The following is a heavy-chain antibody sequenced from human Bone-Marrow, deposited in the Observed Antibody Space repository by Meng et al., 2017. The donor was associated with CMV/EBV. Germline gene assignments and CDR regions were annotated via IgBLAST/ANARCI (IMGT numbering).Heavy chain of an antibody. CDR2: ISGSGGNT. V-gene: IGHV3-23*01. CDR3: ARPGSV. Sequence: GESLKISCAASGFTFSSYAMSWVRQAPGKGLEWVSTISGSGGNTYYPDSVKRRFTISRDNAKNSLYLQMNSLRAEDTAVYYCARPGSVWGQGTLVTVSS. J-gene: IGHJ4*02. CDR1: GFTFSSYA. D-gene: IGHD1-26*01.